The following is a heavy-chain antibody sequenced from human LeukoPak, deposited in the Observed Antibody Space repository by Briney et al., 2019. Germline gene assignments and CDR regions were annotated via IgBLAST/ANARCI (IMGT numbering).Heavy chain of an antibody. V-gene: IGHV4-39*01. CDR2: IYYSGST. CDR3: ARAGIYYYDSSGYDI. Sequence: SETLSLTCTVSSGSISSSTYYWGWIRQPPGKGLEWIGSIYYSGSTYYNPSLKSRVTISVDTSKNQFSLKLSSVTAADTAVYYCARAGIYYYDSSGYDIWGQGTMVTVSS. D-gene: IGHD3-22*01. J-gene: IGHJ3*02. CDR1: SGSISSSTYY.